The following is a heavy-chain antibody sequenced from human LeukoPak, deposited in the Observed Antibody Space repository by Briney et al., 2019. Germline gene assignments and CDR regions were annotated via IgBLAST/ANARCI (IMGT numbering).Heavy chain of an antibody. CDR2: IYYSGST. D-gene: IGHD4-17*01. CDR3: ARGQGTVTTH. Sequence: SSETVSLTCTVSGGSISSYYWSWIRQPPGEGLEWIGYIYYSGSTNYNPSLKSRVTISVDTSKNQFSLKLSSVTAADTAVYYCARGQGTVTTHWGQGTLVTVSS. V-gene: IGHV4-59*12. CDR1: GGSISSYY. J-gene: IGHJ4*02.